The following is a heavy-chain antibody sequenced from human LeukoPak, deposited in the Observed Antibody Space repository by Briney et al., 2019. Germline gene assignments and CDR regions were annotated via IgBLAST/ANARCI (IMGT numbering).Heavy chain of an antibody. CDR1: GGSISSYY. CDR3: ARDSATLDY. D-gene: IGHD2/OR15-2a*01. CDR2: IYYSGST. J-gene: IGHJ4*02. V-gene: IGHV4-59*12. Sequence: KTSETLSLTCTVSGGSISSYYWSWIRQPPGKGLEWIGYIYYSGSTNYNPSLKSRVTISVDTSKNQFSLKLSSVTAADTAVYYCARDSATLDYWGQGTLVTVSS.